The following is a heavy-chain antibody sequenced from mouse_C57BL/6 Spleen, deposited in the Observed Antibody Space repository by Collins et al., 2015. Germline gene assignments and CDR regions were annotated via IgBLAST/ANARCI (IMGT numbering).Heavy chain of an antibody. CDR2: IHPNSDNT. CDR1: GYTFTSYW. D-gene: IGHD4-1*01. Sequence: QVQLQQPGAELVKPGASVKLSCKASGYTFTSYWMHWVKQRPGQGLEWIGMIHPNSDNTIYNEKFKSKATLTVDKSSSTAYMQLSSLTSEDSAVYYCARDLGPPYWYFDVWGTGTTVTVSP. J-gene: IGHJ1*03. V-gene: IGHV1-64*01. CDR3: ARDLGPPYWYFDV.